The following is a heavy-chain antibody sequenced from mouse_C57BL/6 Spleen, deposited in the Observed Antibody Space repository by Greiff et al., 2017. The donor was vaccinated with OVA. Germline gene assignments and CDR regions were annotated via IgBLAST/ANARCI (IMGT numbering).Heavy chain of an antibody. CDR2: IHPNSGST. CDR1: GYTFTSYW. Sequence: QVQLQPPGAELVKPGASVKLSCKASGYTFTSYWMHWVKQRPGQGLEWIGMIHPNSGSTNYNEKFKSKATLTVDKSSSTAYMQLSSLTSEDSAVYYCAPTVERGFAYWGQGTLVTVSA. D-gene: IGHD1-1*01. V-gene: IGHV1-64*01. CDR3: APTVERGFAY. J-gene: IGHJ3*01.